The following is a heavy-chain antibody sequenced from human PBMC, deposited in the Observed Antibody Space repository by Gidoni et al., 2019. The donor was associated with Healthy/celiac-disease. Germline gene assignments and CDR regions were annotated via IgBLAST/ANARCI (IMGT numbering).Heavy chain of an antibody. CDR1: GFTFSSYA. D-gene: IGHD3-16*01. J-gene: IGHJ5*02. CDR2: ISYDGSNK. CDR3: ARESALSDNWFDP. Sequence: QVQLVESGGGVVQPGRSLRLSCAAYGFTFSSYAMHWVRQAPGKGLEWVAVISYDGSNKYYADSVKGRFTISRDNSKNTLYLQMNSLRAEDTAVYYCARESALSDNWFDPWGQGTLVTVSP. V-gene: IGHV3-30*04.